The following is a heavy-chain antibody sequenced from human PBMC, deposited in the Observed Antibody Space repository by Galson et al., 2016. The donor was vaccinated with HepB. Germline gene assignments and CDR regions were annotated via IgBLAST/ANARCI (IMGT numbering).Heavy chain of an antibody. Sequence: SLRLSCAASGFSFNTAWMTWVRQAPGKGLEWIGRSKSKTDGGAIDYAAPVRGRFTISRDDSRDTLFLQMNSLKFEDTAVYYCTVCGLTGDLDYWGRGTRVAVSS. CDR1: GFSFNTAW. CDR3: TVCGLTGDLDY. V-gene: IGHV3-15*01. CDR2: SKSKTDGGAI. J-gene: IGHJ4*03. D-gene: IGHD3-9*01.